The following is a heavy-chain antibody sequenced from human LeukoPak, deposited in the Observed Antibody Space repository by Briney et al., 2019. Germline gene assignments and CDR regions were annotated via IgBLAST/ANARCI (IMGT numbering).Heavy chain of an antibody. CDR2: ISYDGSNK. J-gene: IGHJ4*02. Sequence: PGGSLRLSCAASGFTFDDYGMSWVRQVPGKGLEWVAVISYDGSNKYYADSVKGRFTISRDNSKNTLYLQMNSLRAEDTAVYYCQWEPPFDYWGQGTLVTVSS. D-gene: IGHD1-26*01. V-gene: IGHV3-30*03. CDR3: QWEPPFDY. CDR1: GFTFDDYG.